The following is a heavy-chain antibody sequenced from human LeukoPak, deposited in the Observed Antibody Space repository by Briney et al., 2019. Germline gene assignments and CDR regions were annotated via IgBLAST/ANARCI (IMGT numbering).Heavy chain of an antibody. Sequence: SVKVSCKASGGTFSSYAISWVRQAPGQGLEWMGRIIPIFGTANYAQKFQGRVTITTDESTSTAYMELSSLRSEDTAVYYCARDHCTNGVCYSLGGAFDIWGQGTMVTVSS. CDR3: ARDHCTNGVCYSLGGAFDI. J-gene: IGHJ3*02. CDR2: IIPIFGTA. V-gene: IGHV1-69*05. CDR1: GGTFSSYA. D-gene: IGHD2-8*01.